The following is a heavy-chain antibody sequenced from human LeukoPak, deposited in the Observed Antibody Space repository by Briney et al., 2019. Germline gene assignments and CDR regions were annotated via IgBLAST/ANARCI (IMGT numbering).Heavy chain of an antibody. J-gene: IGHJ4*02. V-gene: IGHV3-48*01. Sequence: GGSLRLSCAASGFTFSSYSMNWVRQAPGKGLEWVSYISSSSTIYYADSVKGQFTIPRDNAKNSLYLQMNSLRAEDTAVYYCAREYCSSTSCFDYWGQGTLVTVSS. CDR3: AREYCSSTSCFDY. D-gene: IGHD2-2*01. CDR1: GFTFSSYS. CDR2: ISSSSTI.